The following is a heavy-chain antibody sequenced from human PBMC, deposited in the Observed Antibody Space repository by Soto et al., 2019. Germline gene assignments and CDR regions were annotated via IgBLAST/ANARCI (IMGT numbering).Heavy chain of an antibody. CDR1: GYTFTGYY. D-gene: IGHD7-27*01. CDR3: ARATGDRPSGAFDI. Sequence: ASVKVSCKASGYTFTGYYMHWVRQAPGQGLEWMGWINPNSGGTNYAQKFQGWVTMTRDTSISTAYMELIRLRSDDTAVYYCARATGDRPSGAFDIWGQGTMVTVSS. J-gene: IGHJ3*02. V-gene: IGHV1-2*04. CDR2: INPNSGGT.